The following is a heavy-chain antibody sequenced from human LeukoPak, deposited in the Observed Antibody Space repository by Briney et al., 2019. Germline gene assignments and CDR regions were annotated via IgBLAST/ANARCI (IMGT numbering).Heavy chain of an antibody. CDR1: GFNFAEFA. J-gene: IGHJ5*02. D-gene: IGHD6-19*01. CDR2: ISWNSEDI. V-gene: IGHV3-9*01. Sequence: PGGSLRLSCAASGFNFAEFAMHWVRQAPGKGLEWVSGISWNSEDINYADSVKGRFTVSRDNAQNSLYLHMNSLRVDDTAVYYCTKEMGYRSGWDHNWFDPWGQGTLVTVSA. CDR3: TKEMGYRSGWDHNWFDP.